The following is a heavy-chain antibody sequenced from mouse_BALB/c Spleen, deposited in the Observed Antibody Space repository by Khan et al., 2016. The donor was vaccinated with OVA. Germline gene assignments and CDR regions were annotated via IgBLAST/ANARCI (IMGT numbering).Heavy chain of an antibody. V-gene: IGHV1-20*02. D-gene: IGHD1-1*01. CDR1: GYSFTGYF. CDR3: ARIYRSDFDY. Sequence: VRLQQSGPELVKPGASVKISCKASGYSFTGYFMNWVMQSHGKSLEWIGRINPHIGETFYNQKFKGNATLTVDESSSTAHMELRSLASEDSAVYYCARIYRSDFDYWGQGTTVTVSS. J-gene: IGHJ2*01. CDR2: INPHIGET.